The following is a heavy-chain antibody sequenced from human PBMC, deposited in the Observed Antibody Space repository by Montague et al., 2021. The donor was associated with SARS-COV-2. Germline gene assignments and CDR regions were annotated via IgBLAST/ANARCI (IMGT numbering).Heavy chain of an antibody. D-gene: IGHD3-3*01. Sequence: SETLSLTCTVSGGSISSSSYYWGWIRQPPGKGLEWIGSIYYSGSTYYNPSLKSRVTISVDTSKNQFSLKLSSVTAADTAVYYCARGRAARSITIFGVVNPAVRYYYYMDVWGKGTTVTVSS. J-gene: IGHJ6*03. CDR3: ARGRAARSITIFGVVNPAVRYYYYMDV. CDR1: GGSISSSSYY. V-gene: IGHV4-39*01. CDR2: IYYSGST.